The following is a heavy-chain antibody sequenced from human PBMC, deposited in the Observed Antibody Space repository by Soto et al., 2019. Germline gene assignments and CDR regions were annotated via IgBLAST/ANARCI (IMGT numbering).Heavy chain of an antibody. CDR2: IRSKAYGGTT. CDR1: GFTFGDYV. Sequence: ERVLRLSCTASGFTFGDYVMSWFRQAPGKGLEWVGFIRSKAYGGTTEYAASVKGRFTISRDDSKSIAYLQMNSLKTEDTAVYYCTRGFRPFSWFDPWGQGTLVTVSS. D-gene: IGHD3-10*01. J-gene: IGHJ5*02. V-gene: IGHV3-49*03. CDR3: TRGFRPFSWFDP.